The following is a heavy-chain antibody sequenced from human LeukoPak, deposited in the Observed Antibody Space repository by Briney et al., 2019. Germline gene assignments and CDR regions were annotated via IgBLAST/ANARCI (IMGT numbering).Heavy chain of an antibody. J-gene: IGHJ4*02. CDR3: ARTSFHYSYGYGGGLYFDY. Sequence: SSVKVSCKASGGTFSSYAISWVRPAPGQGLAWMGRIIPILGIANYAQKFQGRVTITADKSTSTAYMELSSLRSEDTAVYYCARTSFHYSYGYGGGLYFDYWGQGTLVTVSS. CDR2: IIPILGIA. V-gene: IGHV1-69*04. CDR1: GGTFSSYA. D-gene: IGHD5-18*01.